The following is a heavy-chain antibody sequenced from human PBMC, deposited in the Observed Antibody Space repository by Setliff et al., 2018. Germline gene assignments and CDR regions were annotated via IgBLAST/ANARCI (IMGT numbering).Heavy chain of an antibody. CDR1: GFTFSDHS. D-gene: IGHD1-1*01. Sequence: GGSLRLSCVASGFTFSDHSMNWVRQAPGKGLEWVSSSSTTGRYRFYADSVEGRFTVSRDNAKNTLYLQMNSLRAEDTAVYYCARDGHNVYYFDYWGLGTLVTVSS. J-gene: IGHJ4*02. CDR3: ARDGHNVYYFDY. CDR2: SSTTGRYR. V-gene: IGHV3-21*01.